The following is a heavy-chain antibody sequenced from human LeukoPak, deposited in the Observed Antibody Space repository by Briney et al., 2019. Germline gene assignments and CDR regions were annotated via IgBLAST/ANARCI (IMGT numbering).Heavy chain of an antibody. CDR1: GCSLSRYY. CDR3: SGGNRDSSGYYDPDYFDY. V-gene: IGHV4-59*01. J-gene: IGHJ4*02. D-gene: IGHD3-22*01. Sequence: SGTLSLTCTVSGCSLSRYYWNWIRQPPGKGLEWMGFIYYSGSTNYNPSLMSGVTISVDTTKNQFSLMLSYVPAADRAAYYCSGGNRDSSGYYDPDYFDYWGQGTLVTVSS. CDR2: IYYSGST.